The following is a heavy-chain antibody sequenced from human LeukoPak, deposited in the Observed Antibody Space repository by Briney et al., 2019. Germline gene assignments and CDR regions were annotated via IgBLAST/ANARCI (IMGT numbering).Heavy chain of an antibody. CDR3: ARGITMVRGVFDY. V-gene: IGHV3-7*01. J-gene: IGHJ4*02. CDR2: IRQDGSEK. D-gene: IGHD3-10*01. CDR1: GFSFSTYW. Sequence: GGSLRLSCETSGFSFSTYWMSWVRQPPGKGLEWVANIRQDGSEKYYVDSVKGRFTISRDIAKQSVFLQMNSLRAEDTAVYYCARGITMVRGVFDYWGQGTLVTVSS.